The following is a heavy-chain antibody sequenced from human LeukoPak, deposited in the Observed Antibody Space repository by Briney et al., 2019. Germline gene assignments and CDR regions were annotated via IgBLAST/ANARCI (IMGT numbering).Heavy chain of an antibody. CDR3: ARWNWP. D-gene: IGHD1-1*01. V-gene: IGHV3-53*01. J-gene: IGHJ5*02. Sequence: PGGSLRLSCAASGFIFSSYAMSWVRQAPGKGLEWVSDIYSGGNTYYADSVKGRFTIFRDNSKNTLYLQMNSLRAEDTAVYYCARWNWPWGQGTLVTVSS. CDR2: IYSGGNT. CDR1: GFIFSSYA.